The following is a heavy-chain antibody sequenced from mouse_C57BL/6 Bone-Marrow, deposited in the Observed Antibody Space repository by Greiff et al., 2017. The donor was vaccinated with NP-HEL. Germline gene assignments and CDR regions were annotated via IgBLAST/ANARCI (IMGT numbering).Heavy chain of an antibody. CDR2: IHPNSGST. CDR1: GYTFTSYW. CDR3: ARGGYEAWFAY. Sequence: QVQLQQPGAELVKPGASVKLSCKASGYTFTSYWMHWVKQRPGQGLEWIGMIHPNSGSTNYNEKLKSKATLTVDKSSSTAYMQLSSLTSEDSAVYYCARGGYEAWFAYWGQGTLVTVSA. D-gene: IGHD3-1*01. V-gene: IGHV1-64*01. J-gene: IGHJ3*01.